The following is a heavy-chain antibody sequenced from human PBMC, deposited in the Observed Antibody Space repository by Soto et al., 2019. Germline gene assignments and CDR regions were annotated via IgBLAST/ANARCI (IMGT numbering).Heavy chain of an antibody. CDR1: GFTFSGYN. CDR3: ARHNCDNRGYCPFDY. D-gene: IGHD3-22*01. CDR2: ISSSSSTK. Sequence: PGGSLRLSCAASGFTFSGYNMNWVRQAPGKGLEWVSYISSSSSTKYYADSVKGRFTISRDNSKNTLYLQMNSLRAEDTAVYHCARHNCDNRGYCPFDYWGQGTQVTVSS. V-gene: IGHV3-48*01. J-gene: IGHJ4*02.